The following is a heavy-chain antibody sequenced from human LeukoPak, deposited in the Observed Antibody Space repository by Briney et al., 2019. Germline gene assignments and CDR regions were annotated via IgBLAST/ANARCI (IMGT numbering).Heavy chain of an antibody. Sequence: ASVKVSCKASGYTFTSYDINWVRQATGQGLEWMGWMNPNSGNTGYARKFQGRVTMTRNTSISTAYMELSSLRSEDTAVYYCARARIAARVGRGPSNWFDPWGQGTLVTVSS. CDR1: GYTFTSYD. D-gene: IGHD6-6*01. CDR3: ARARIAARVGRGPSNWFDP. CDR2: MNPNSGNT. V-gene: IGHV1-8*01. J-gene: IGHJ5*02.